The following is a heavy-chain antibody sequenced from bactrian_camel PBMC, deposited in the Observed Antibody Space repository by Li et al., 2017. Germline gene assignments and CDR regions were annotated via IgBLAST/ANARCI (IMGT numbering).Heavy chain of an antibody. D-gene: IGHD6*01. CDR2: IAGNGID. V-gene: IGHV3S53*01. CDR1: GYDYKYC. CDR3: AARVTLVCAGEYEYSY. J-gene: IGHJ4*01. Sequence: VQLVESGGGTVQAGGSLTLSCAVSGYDYKYCMAWFRQAPGKERERVAAIAGNGIDGYADSVKGRFTISKDNAKNTLYLQMTSLQPEDTAMYYCAARVTLVCAGEYEYSYWGQGTQVTVS.